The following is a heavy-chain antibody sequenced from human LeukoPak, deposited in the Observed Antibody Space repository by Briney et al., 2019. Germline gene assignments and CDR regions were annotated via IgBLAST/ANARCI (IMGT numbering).Heavy chain of an antibody. D-gene: IGHD3-10*01. CDR1: GFSVSSNY. J-gene: IGHJ6*04. CDR3: VGVETITMVRGASGDV. V-gene: IGHV3-66*02. CDR2: IHSGGRA. Sequence: PGGSLRLSCAASGFSVSSNYMTWVRQARGKGLEWVSVIHSGGRAYYADSVKARFTTSRDNSKNTLDLQMNSLSVEDTAVYYCVGVETITMVRGASGDVWGKGTTVTVSS.